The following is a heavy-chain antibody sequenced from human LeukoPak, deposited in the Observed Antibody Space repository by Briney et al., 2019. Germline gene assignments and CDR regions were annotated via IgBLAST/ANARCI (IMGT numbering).Heavy chain of an antibody. D-gene: IGHD3-9*01. CDR1: GFTFSNAW. J-gene: IGHJ4*02. CDR3: ARGYYDILTGYYYYFDY. V-gene: IGHV3-15*01. Sequence: GGSLRLSCAASGFTFSNAWMSWVRQAPGKGLEWVGRIKSKTDGGTTDYAAPVKGRFTISRDDSKNTLYLQMNSLRAEDTAVYYCARGYYDILTGYYYYFDYWGQGTLVTVSS. CDR2: IKSKTDGGTT.